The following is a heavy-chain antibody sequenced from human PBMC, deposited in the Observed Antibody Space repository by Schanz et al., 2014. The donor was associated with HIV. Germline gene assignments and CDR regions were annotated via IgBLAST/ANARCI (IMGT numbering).Heavy chain of an antibody. CDR3: ARIVPRYDSSGNYPDAFDI. J-gene: IGHJ3*02. D-gene: IGHD3-22*01. V-gene: IGHV4-4*07. CDR1: GGSIRNYY. Sequence: QVQLQESGPGLVKPSETLSLTCTVSGGSIRNYYWSWIRQPAGKGLEWIGRIYTSGSTNSNPSLKSRVTMSVDTSKTQFSRKLSSVTAADTAVYYCARIVPRYDSSGNYPDAFDIWGQGTMVTVSS. CDR2: IYTSGST.